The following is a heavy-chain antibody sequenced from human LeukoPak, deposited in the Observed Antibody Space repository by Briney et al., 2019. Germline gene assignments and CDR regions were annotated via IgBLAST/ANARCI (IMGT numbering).Heavy chain of an antibody. Sequence: GGSLRLSCAASEFSVGSNYMTWVRQAPGKGLEWVSLIYSGGSTYYADSVKGRFTISRDNSKNTLYLQMNSLRAEDTAVYYCARGAYSNYYFDYWGQGTLVTVSS. CDR3: ARGAYSNYYFDY. CDR1: EFSVGSNY. V-gene: IGHV3-66*01. CDR2: IYSGGST. J-gene: IGHJ4*02. D-gene: IGHD2-21*01.